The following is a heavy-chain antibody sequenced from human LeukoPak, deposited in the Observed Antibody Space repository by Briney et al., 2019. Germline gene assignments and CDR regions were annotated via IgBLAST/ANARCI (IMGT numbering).Heavy chain of an antibody. CDR3: ARARGGSGSYGHSDY. Sequence: PSETLSLTCTVSGASISSYYWTWIRQPAGEGLEWIGRIYTSGSTNYNPSLKSRVTMSVDTSKNQFSLKLSPVTAADTAVYYCARARGGSGSYGHSDYWGQGTLVTVSS. V-gene: IGHV4-4*07. CDR1: GASISSYY. J-gene: IGHJ4*02. D-gene: IGHD1-26*01. CDR2: IYTSGST.